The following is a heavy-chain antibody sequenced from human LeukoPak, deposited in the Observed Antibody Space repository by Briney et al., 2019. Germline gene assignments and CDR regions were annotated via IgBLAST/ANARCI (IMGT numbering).Heavy chain of an antibody. CDR3: ARDQGYSYGPRKYYFDY. Sequence: EASVKVSCNASGGTFSSYAISWVRQAPGQGLEWMGGIIPIFGTANYAQKFQGRVTITADESTSTAYMELSSLRSEDTAVYYCARDQGYSYGPRKYYFDYWGQGTLVTVSS. V-gene: IGHV1-69*13. J-gene: IGHJ4*02. CDR2: IIPIFGTA. D-gene: IGHD5-18*01. CDR1: GGTFSSYA.